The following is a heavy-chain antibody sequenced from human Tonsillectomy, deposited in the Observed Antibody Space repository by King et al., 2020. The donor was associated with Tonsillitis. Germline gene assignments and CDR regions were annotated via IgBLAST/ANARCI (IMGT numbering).Heavy chain of an antibody. CDR3: ARHAVGATYGHWYFDL. V-gene: IGHV5-51*01. J-gene: IGHJ2*01. CDR1: GYSFTNYW. Sequence: VQLVESGAEVKKPGESLKISCEGSGYSFTNYWIGWVRQMPGKGLEWGGIIYPGDSDTRYSPSFQGQVTISTDKSISTAYLQWSSLKASDTAMYYCARHAVGATYGHWYFDLWGRGTLVTVSS. CDR2: IYPGDSDT. D-gene: IGHD1-26*01.